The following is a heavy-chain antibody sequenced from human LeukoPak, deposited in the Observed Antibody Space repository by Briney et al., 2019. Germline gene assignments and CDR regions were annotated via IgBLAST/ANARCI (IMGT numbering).Heavy chain of an antibody. J-gene: IGHJ4*02. V-gene: IGHV1-8*03. CDR3: ARDRYYGSGSYFPFDY. Sequence: ASVKVSCKASGYTFTSYDINWVRQATGQGLEWMGWMNPNSGNTGYAQKFQGRVTITADESTSTAYMELSSLRSEDTAVYYCARDRYYGSGSYFPFDYWGQGTLVTVSS. CDR2: MNPNSGNT. D-gene: IGHD3-10*01. CDR1: GYTFTSYD.